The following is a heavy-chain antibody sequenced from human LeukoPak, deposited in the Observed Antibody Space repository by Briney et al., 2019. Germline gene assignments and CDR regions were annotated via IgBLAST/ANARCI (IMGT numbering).Heavy chain of an antibody. CDR2: INPNGDST. CDR1: GYTFTSYY. CDR3: ARDNSVGDNAWWFDP. Sequence: ASVKVSCKASGYTFTSYYMHWVRQAPGQGLEWMGLINPNGDSTGYAQKFQGRVTLTRDMPTSTDYMELSGLRSEDTAIYYCARDNSVGDNAWWFDPWGQGTLVTVSS. D-gene: IGHD1-26*01. V-gene: IGHV1-46*01. J-gene: IGHJ5*02.